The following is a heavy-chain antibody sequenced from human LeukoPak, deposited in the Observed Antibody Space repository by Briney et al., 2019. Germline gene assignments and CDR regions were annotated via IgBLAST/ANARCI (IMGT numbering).Heavy chain of an antibody. D-gene: IGHD6-19*01. J-gene: IGHJ5*02. CDR1: GFSINNYW. Sequence: AGGSLRLPCAVSGFSINNYWMTWYRQAPGKGLECVAHIKGDASEKHYVDSVKGRFTISRDNAENSLYLQMNSLRAEDTAVYYCARQAGVTWGQGTLVTVSS. CDR3: ARQAGVT. V-gene: IGHV3-7*01. CDR2: IKGDASEK.